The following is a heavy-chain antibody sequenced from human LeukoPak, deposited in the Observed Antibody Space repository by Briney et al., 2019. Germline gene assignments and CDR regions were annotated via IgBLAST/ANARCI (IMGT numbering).Heavy chain of an antibody. J-gene: IGHJ5*02. CDR2: ISWNSGSI. V-gene: IGHV3-9*01. Sequence: GGSLRLSCAASGFTFDDYAMHWVRQAPGKGLEWVSGISWNSGSIGYADSVKGRFTISRDNAKNSLYLQMNSLRAEDTALYYCAKAGGADELTNNWFDPWGQGTLVTVSS. D-gene: IGHD3-3*01. CDR1: GFTFDDYA. CDR3: AKAGGADELTNNWFDP.